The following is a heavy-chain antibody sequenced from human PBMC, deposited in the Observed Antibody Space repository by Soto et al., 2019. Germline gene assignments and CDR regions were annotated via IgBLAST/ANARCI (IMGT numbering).Heavy chain of an antibody. D-gene: IGHD6-19*01. CDR1: GFSLSTSGVG. V-gene: IGHV2-5*02. Sequence: QITLKESGPTLVKPTQTLTLTCTFSGFSLSTSGVGVGWIRQPPGKALEWLALIYWDDDKRYSPSLKSRLTITKDTSKTQVVLTMTNMDPVDTATYYCAHQASGWYRDHFDYWGQGTLVTVSS. CDR2: IYWDDDK. CDR3: AHQASGWYRDHFDY. J-gene: IGHJ4*02.